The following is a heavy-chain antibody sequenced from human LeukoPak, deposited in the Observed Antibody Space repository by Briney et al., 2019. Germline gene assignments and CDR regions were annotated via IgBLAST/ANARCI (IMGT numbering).Heavy chain of an antibody. D-gene: IGHD3-22*01. J-gene: IGHJ3*02. CDR1: GGSISSGSYY. V-gene: IGHV4-61*02. CDR3: ARGPYSYDSSGAFDI. CDR2: IYSSGST. Sequence: SETLSLTCTVSGGSISSGSYYWSWIRQPAGKGLEWIGRIYSSGSTNYNPSLKSRVTISVDTSKNQFSLKLSSMPAADTAVYFCARGPYSYDSSGAFDIWGQGTMVTVSS.